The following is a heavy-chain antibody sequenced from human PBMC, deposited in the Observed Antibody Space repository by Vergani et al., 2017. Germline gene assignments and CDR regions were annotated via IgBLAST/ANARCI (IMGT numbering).Heavy chain of an antibody. Sequence: EVQLVESGGGLVKPGGSLRLSCAASGFTFSSYSMNWVRQAPGKGLEWVSSISSSSSYIYYADSVKGRFTISRDNAKNSLYLQMNSLRAEDTAVYYCAKERANIAAAGDYFDYWGQGTLVTVSS. CDR2: ISSSSSYI. CDR1: GFTFSSYS. V-gene: IGHV3-21*04. CDR3: AKERANIAAAGDYFDY. J-gene: IGHJ4*02. D-gene: IGHD6-13*01.